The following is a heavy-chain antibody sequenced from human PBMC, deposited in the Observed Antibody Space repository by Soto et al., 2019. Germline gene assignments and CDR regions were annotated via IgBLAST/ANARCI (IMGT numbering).Heavy chain of an antibody. CDR3: ARHFGNYGDWAFDF. CDR2: INYSGRT. Sequence: PSETLPLTCTVSGGSISDSSHYWAWIRQPPGKGLEWIATINYSGRTYYNPSLRSRVTISVDTSRDQFSLNLNSVTAADTAVYYCARHFGNYGDWAFDFWGQGTLVTVSS. V-gene: IGHV4-39*01. CDR1: GGSISDSSHY. D-gene: IGHD4-17*01. J-gene: IGHJ4*02.